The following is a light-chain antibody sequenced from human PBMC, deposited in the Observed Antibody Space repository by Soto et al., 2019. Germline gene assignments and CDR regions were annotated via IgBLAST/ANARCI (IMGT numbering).Light chain of an antibody. CDR2: EAS. CDR3: SLYTSENTYV. V-gene: IGLV2-18*01. Sequence: QSVLTQPPSVSGSPGQSVTISFTGTSTDFVMYNRVSLYQQPPGTAPKLIIYEASNRPSGVPDRFSGSKSGNTASLTISGLQAADEADYYCSLYTSENTYVFGTGTKVTVL. CDR1: STDFVMYNR. J-gene: IGLJ1*01.